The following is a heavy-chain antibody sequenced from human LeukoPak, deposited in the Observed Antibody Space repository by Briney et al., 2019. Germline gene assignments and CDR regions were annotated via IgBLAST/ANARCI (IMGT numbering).Heavy chain of an antibody. CDR2: INPNSGGT. D-gene: IGHD6-13*01. V-gene: IGHV1-2*02. CDR3: ARDSPDKAAARMDV. CDR1: GYTFTGYY. Sequence: ASVKVSCKASGYTFTGYYMHWVRQAPGQGLEWMGWINPNSGGTNYAQKFQGRVTMTRDTSISTAYMELSRLRSDDTAVYYCARDSPDKAAARMDVWGKGTTVTASS. J-gene: IGHJ6*04.